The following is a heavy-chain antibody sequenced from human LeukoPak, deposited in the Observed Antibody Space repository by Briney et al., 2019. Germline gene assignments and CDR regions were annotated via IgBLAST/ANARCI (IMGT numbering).Heavy chain of an antibody. CDR1: GFTFSDYG. CDR3: VRGEYYSSSGMDV. CDR2: ISYDGSNE. V-gene: IGHV3-30*03. D-gene: IGHD3-10*01. J-gene: IGHJ6*02. Sequence: GRSLRLSCAAPGFTFSDYGMHWVRQAPGNGLEWVAAISYDGSNEYFGDSLRGRSTISRDNSKNTLYLQMNRLRVEDTAVYYCVRGEYYSSSGMDVWGQGTTVTVSS.